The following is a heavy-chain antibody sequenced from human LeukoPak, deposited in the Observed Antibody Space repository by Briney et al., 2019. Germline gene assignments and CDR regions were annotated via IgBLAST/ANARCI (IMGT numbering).Heavy chain of an antibody. J-gene: IGHJ6*03. CDR3: AKGLGYYYYYYMDF. D-gene: IGHD6-19*01. Sequence: GGSLRLSCAASGFTFSSYGMHWVRQAPGKGLVWVAFIRYDGSNKYYADSVKGRFTISRDNSKNTLYLQMNSLRAEDTAVYYCAKGLGYYYYYYMDFWGKGTTVTVSS. CDR2: IRYDGSNK. CDR1: GFTFSSYG. V-gene: IGHV3-30*02.